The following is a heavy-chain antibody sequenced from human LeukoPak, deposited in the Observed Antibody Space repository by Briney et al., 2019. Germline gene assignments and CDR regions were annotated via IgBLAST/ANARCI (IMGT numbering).Heavy chain of an antibody. V-gene: IGHV3-23*01. D-gene: IGHD3-22*01. CDR2: ISGSGGST. J-gene: IGHJ4*02. CDR1: GFTFSSYA. Sequence: PGRSLRLSCAASGFTFSSYAMSWVRQAPGKGLEWVSAISGSGGSTYYADSVKGRFTISRDNAKNSLYLQVNSLRAEDTAVYYCARTYYYDGSGYGRKGPADYWGQGTLVTVSS. CDR3: ARTYYYDGSGYGRKGPADY.